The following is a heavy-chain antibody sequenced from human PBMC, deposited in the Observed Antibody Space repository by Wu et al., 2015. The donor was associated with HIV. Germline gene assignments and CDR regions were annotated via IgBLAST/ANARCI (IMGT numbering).Heavy chain of an antibody. J-gene: IGHJ4*02. D-gene: IGHD3-9*01. CDR3: ARDYYDVLTTYSHYFFDL. CDR2: INPNSGGT. CDR1: GYTFTGYY. Sequence: QVQLVQSGAEVKKPGASVKVSCQASGYTFTGYYMHWLRQAPGQGPEWMGWINPNSGGTNFAQKFQDRVTLTRDASISTAYMEMRGLRSDDTAFYYCARDYYDVLTTYSHYFFDLWGQGTLVTVSS. V-gene: IGHV1-2*02.